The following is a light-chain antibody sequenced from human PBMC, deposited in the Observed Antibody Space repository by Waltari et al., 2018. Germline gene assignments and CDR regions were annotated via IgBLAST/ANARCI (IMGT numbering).Light chain of an antibody. CDR3: QAWGTGIHV. J-gene: IGLJ6*01. CDR1: RGHGDYA. Sequence: QVVLTQSPSVSASLGASVKLTCSLSRGHGDYAIAWPQQQPEKGPRFLMKVNRDGSHNKGDGIPDRFSGSSSGAERYLTISSLQSEDEADYYCQAWGTGIHVFGSGTKVTVL. CDR2: VNRDGSH. V-gene: IGLV4-69*01.